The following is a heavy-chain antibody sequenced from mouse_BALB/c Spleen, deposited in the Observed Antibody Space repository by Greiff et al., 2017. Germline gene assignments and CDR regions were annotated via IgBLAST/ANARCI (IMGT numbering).Heavy chain of an antibody. J-gene: IGHJ4*01. CDR3: ARMDGYPYAMDY. Sequence: EVNVVESGGGLVQPGGSRKLSCAASGFTFSSFGMHWVRQAPEKGLEWVAYISSGSSTIYYADTVKGRFTISRDNPKNTLFLQMTSLRSEDTAMYYCARMDGYPYAMDYWGQGTSVTVSS. V-gene: IGHV5-17*02. CDR1: GFTFSSFG. D-gene: IGHD1-2*01. CDR2: ISSGSSTI.